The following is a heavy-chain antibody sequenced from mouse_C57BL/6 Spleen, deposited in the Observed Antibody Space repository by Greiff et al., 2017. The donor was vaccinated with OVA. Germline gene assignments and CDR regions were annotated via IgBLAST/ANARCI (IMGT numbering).Heavy chain of an antibody. D-gene: IGHD1-1*01. CDR1: GYSITSGYY. CDR3: AVVLTTVVAYWYFDV. V-gene: IGHV3-6*01. J-gene: IGHJ1*03. CDR2: LSYDGSN. Sequence: EVKLQESGPGLVKPSQSLSLTCSVTGYSITSGYYWNWIRQFPGNQLEWMGYLSYDGSNNYNPSLKNRISITRDTSKNQFFLQLKSLTTEDTATFYCAVVLTTVVAYWYFDVWGTGTTVTVSS.